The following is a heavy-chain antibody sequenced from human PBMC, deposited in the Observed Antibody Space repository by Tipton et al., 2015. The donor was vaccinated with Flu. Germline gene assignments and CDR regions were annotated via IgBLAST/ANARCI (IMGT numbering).Heavy chain of an antibody. J-gene: IGHJ4*02. Sequence: GSLRLSCAASGFTFSSYWMSWVRQAPGKGLEWVANINQDGNKKYFVDSVKGRFTISRDNAKNSLYLQMNSLRGEDTAVYYCARELGGGGCNWGQGTLVTVSS. D-gene: IGHD2-15*01. CDR3: ARELGGGGCN. CDR2: INQDGNKK. V-gene: IGHV3-7*01. CDR1: GFTFSSYW.